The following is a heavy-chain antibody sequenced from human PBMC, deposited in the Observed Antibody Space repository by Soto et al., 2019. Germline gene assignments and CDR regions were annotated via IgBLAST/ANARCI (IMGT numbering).Heavy chain of an antibody. V-gene: IGHV1-69*13. D-gene: IGHD3-10*01. CDR3: ARDASMGGPRYYYYGMDV. J-gene: IGHJ6*02. CDR1: GGTFSSYA. Sequence: SVKVSCKASGGTFSSYAISWVRQAPGQGLEWMGGIIPIFGTANYAQKFQGRVTITADESTSTAYMELSSLRSEDTAVYYCARDASMGGPRYYYYGMDVWGQGTTVTV. CDR2: IIPIFGTA.